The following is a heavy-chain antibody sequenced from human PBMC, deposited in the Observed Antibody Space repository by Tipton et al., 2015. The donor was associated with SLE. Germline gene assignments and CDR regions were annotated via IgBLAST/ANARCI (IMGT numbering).Heavy chain of an antibody. CDR2: VYYTGST. D-gene: IGHD2-21*02. CDR1: GGSIISYY. V-gene: IGHV4-59*08. Sequence: TLSLTCTVSGGSIISYYWSWVRQPPGKGLEWIAYVYYTGSTNYNPSLKSRVTISVDTAKNQFSLKLTSVTAADTAVYYCARGMVTWRGAILGVDVWGQGTTVNVSS. CDR3: ARGMVTWRGAILGVDV. J-gene: IGHJ6*02.